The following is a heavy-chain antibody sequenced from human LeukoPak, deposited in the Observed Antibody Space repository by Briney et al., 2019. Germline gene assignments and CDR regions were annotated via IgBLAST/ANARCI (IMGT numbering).Heavy chain of an antibody. CDR2: IYPSGST. V-gene: IGHV4-61*02. CDR3: ATGYGSGSYYKGYYGMDV. CDR1: GGSITSGTYY. D-gene: IGHD3-10*01. Sequence: SETLSLTCTVSGGSITSGTYYWSWIRQPAGKGLEWIGRIYPSGSTNYNPSLKSRVTISVDTSKNQFSLRLSSVTAADTAVYYCATGYGSGSYYKGYYGMDVWGQGTTVTVSS. J-gene: IGHJ6*02.